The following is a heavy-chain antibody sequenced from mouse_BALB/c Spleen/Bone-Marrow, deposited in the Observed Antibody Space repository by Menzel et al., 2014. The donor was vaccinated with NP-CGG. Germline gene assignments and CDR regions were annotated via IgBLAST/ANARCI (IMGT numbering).Heavy chain of an antibody. Sequence: VQLQESGAELMKPGASVKISCKATGYTFSSYWIEWVKQRPEHGLEWIGEILPGSGSTNYNEKFKGKATFTADTSSNTAYMQLSSLTSEDSAVYYCAREDGLWYFDVWGAGTTVTVSS. V-gene: IGHV1-9*01. CDR2: ILPGSGST. CDR3: AREDGLWYFDV. J-gene: IGHJ1*01. D-gene: IGHD1-1*01. CDR1: GYTFSSYW.